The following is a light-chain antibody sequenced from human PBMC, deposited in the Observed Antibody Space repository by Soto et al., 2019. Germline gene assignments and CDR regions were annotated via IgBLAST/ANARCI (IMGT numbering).Light chain of an antibody. CDR1: QSISSY. V-gene: IGKV1-39*01. CDR3: QQSYSTPWT. J-gene: IGKJ1*01. Sequence: DLQMTQSPSSLSASVGDRVTITCRASQSISSYLNWYQQKPGKAPKLLIYAASSLQSGVPSRFSGSGSGTDFPLTISSLQPEDFATYYCQQSYSTPWTFGQGTKVDIK. CDR2: AAS.